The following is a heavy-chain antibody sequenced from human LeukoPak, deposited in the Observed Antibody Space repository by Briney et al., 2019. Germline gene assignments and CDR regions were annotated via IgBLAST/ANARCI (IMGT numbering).Heavy chain of an antibody. CDR2: INTNTGNP. Sequence: ASVKVSCKASGYTFTGYYMHWARQAPGQGLEWMGWINTNTGNPTYAQGFTGRFVFSLDTSVSTAYLQISSLKAEDTAVYYCARDRDYSEGAWFDPWGQGTLVTVSS. J-gene: IGHJ5*02. CDR3: ARDRDYSEGAWFDP. CDR1: GYTFTGYY. D-gene: IGHD4-11*01. V-gene: IGHV7-4-1*02.